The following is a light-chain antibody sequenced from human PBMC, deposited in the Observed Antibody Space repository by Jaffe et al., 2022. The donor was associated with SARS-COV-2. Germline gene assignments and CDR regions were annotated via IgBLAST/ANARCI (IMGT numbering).Light chain of an antibody. CDR1: GSNIGSNT. CDR3: ATWDDALNGVV. Sequence: QSLLTQPPSVSGTPGQRVTISCSGSGSNIGSNTVNWYQQLPGTAPKLLIHSHNERPSGVPDRFSGSKSGTSASLAISGLQSDDEADYFCATWDDALNGVVFGGGTELTVL. CDR2: SHN. V-gene: IGLV1-44*01. J-gene: IGLJ2*01.